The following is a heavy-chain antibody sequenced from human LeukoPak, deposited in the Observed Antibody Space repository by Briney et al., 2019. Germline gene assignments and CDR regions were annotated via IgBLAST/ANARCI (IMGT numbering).Heavy chain of an antibody. CDR3: ARGLIVAATTGAFDM. Sequence: ASVKVSCRASGYTFIGYYLHWVRQAPGQGLEWMGWINPNSGASNYVQNSQGRVTMTRDTSISTAYMDLSSLRSDDTAVYYCARGLIVAATTGAFDMWGQGTMVTVSS. J-gene: IGHJ3*02. V-gene: IGHV1-2*02. CDR1: GYTFIGYY. D-gene: IGHD1-26*01. CDR2: INPNSGAS.